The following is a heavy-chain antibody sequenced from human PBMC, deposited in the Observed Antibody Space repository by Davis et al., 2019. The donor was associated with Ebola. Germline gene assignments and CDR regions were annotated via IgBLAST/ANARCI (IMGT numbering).Heavy chain of an antibody. V-gene: IGHV4-34*01. J-gene: IGHJ5*02. CDR3: ARDTLWFGELLYRGWFDP. CDR2: INHSGST. D-gene: IGHD3-10*01. CDR1: GGSFSGYY. Sequence: MPGGSLRLSCAVYGGSFSGYYWSWIRQPPGKGLEWIGEINHSGSTNYNPSLKSRVTISLDTPKNQFSLKLTSVAAADTAVYYCARDTLWFGELLYRGWFDPWGQGTLVTVSS.